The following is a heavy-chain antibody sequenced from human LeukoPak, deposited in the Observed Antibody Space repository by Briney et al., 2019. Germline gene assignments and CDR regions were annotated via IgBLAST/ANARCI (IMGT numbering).Heavy chain of an antibody. J-gene: IGHJ6*03. D-gene: IGHD6-6*01. CDR3: ARGSRGSIAARGTPYYMDV. CDR2: INHSGST. V-gene: IGHV4-34*01. Sequence: SETLSLTCAVYGGSFSGYYWSWIRQPPGKGLEWIGEINHSGSTNYNPSLTSRVTISVDTSKNQFSLKLSSVTAADTAVYYCARGSRGSIAARGTPYYMDVWGKGTTVTVSS. CDR1: GGSFSGYY.